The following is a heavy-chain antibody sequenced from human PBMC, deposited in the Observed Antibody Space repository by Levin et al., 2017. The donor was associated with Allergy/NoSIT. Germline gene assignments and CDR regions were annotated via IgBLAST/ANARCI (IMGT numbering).Heavy chain of an antibody. Sequence: GGSLRLSCAASGFSFSTCAMSWVRQSPARGLEWVSVITNTGGNAYYADSVQGRFTISRDNSKNTLYLQMNSLTAEDTAVYYCAAHTGNQPHIYDWFDPWGQGTLVTVSS. D-gene: IGHD3-10*01. CDR3: AAHTGNQPHIYDWFDP. CDR1: GFSFSTCA. CDR2: ITNTGGNA. V-gene: IGHV3-23*01. J-gene: IGHJ5*02.